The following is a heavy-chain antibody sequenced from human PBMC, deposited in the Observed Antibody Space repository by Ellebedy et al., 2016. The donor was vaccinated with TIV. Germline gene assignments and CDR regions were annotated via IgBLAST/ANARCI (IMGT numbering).Heavy chain of an antibody. CDR3: AKDGDCSSSSCYGWYFDL. CDR2: ISYEGSDQ. J-gene: IGHJ2*01. CDR1: GFTFRNSA. V-gene: IGHV3-30*18. Sequence: GESLKISCGASGFTFRNSAMHWVRQAPGKGLEWVAVISYEGSDQKYVDYVEGRFTISRDNSKNTLYLQMNSLRADDTAVYYCAKDGDCSSSSCYGWYFDLWGRGTLVTVSS. D-gene: IGHD2-15*01.